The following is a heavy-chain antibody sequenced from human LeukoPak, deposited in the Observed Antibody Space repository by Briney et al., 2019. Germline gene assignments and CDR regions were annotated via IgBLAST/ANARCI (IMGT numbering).Heavy chain of an antibody. Sequence: GGSLRLSCAASGFTFSSCGMHWVRQAPGKGLEWVAFIRYDGSNKYYADSVKGRFTISRDNSKNTLYLQMNSLRAEDTAVYYCAKGEGQQRLIDYWGQGTLVTVSS. J-gene: IGHJ4*02. CDR3: AKGEGQQRLIDY. CDR2: IRYDGSNK. D-gene: IGHD6-13*01. CDR1: GFTFSSCG. V-gene: IGHV3-30*02.